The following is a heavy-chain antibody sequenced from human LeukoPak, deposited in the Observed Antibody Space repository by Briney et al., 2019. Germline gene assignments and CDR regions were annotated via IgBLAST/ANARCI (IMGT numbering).Heavy chain of an antibody. J-gene: IGHJ4*02. Sequence: PADTLSLTCAVYGGSFSGYYWRWIRQPPGKGLGWSGEINQSGRTNYNASLKCRVTISVDTSKNQFSMKLSSGTAADRAVFYCARQLYYYDSSGYYWFDYWDQGTLVTVSS. CDR2: INQSGRT. CDR1: GGSFSGYY. CDR3: ARQLYYYDSSGYYWFDY. V-gene: IGHV4-34*01. D-gene: IGHD3-22*01.